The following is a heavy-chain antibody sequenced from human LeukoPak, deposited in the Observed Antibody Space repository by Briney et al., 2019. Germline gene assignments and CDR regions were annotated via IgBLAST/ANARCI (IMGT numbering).Heavy chain of an antibody. CDR3: ARGEGGGRSDFQY. J-gene: IGHJ1*01. D-gene: IGHD2-15*01. V-gene: IGHV4-34*01. CDR2: VDDRGVA. Sequence: TLSLTCAVYGGSFRSYYWTWIRQFPGSDLEWIGEVDDRGVANYNPSLKSRVTISIDASKNQFFLGLTSVTAADTAVYYCARGEGGGRSDFQYWGRGTPITVSS. CDR1: GGSFRSYY.